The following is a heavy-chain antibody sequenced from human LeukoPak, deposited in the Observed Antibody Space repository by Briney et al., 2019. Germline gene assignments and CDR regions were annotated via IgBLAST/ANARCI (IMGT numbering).Heavy chain of an antibody. V-gene: IGHV3-30*04. D-gene: IGHD1-26*01. J-gene: IGHJ4*02. Sequence: PGGSLRLSCAASGFTFSSYAMHWVRQAPGKGLEWVAVISYDGSNKYYADSVKGRFTISRDNSKNTLYLQMNSLRAEDTAVYYCARQEGGASDYWGQGTLVTVSS. CDR3: ARQEGGASDY. CDR2: ISYDGSNK. CDR1: GFTFSSYA.